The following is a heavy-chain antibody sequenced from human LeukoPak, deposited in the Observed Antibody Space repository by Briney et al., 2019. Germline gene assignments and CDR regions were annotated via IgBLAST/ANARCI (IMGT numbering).Heavy chain of an antibody. V-gene: IGHV4-59*12. CDR3: ARAHSIASYYYGVDV. D-gene: IGHD6-13*01. Sequence: SETLSLTCTVSGGSISRYYWSWIRQPPGKGLEWIGYFYSSENTYYNPSLQSRVTISLDTSQNQFSLTLNSVTAADTAVYYCARAHSIASYYYGVDVWGQGTTVTVSS. CDR2: FYSSENT. CDR1: GGSISRYY. J-gene: IGHJ6*02.